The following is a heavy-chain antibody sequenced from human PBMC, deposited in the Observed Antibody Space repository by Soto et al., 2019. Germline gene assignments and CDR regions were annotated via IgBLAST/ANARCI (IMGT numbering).Heavy chain of an antibody. CDR3: ARGCMDSVAGVSDAFDI. V-gene: IGHV1-8*01. Sequence: ASVKVSCKASGYTFTSYDINWVRQATGQGLEWMGWMNPNSGNTGYAQKFQGRATMTRNTSISTAYMELSSLRSEDTAVYYCARGCMDSVAGVSDAFDIWGQGTMVTVSS. D-gene: IGHD6-19*01. J-gene: IGHJ3*02. CDR1: GYTFTSYD. CDR2: MNPNSGNT.